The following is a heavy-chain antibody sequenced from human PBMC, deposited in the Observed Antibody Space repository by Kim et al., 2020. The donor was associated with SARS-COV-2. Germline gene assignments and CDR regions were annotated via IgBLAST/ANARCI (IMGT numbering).Heavy chain of an antibody. CDR1: GFTFSSYA. Sequence: GGSLRLSCAASGFTFSSYAMHWVRQAPGKGLEWVAVISYDGSNKYYADSVKGRFTISRDNSKNTLYLQMNSLRAEDTAVYYCARPLGRSYYYYMDVWGKGTTVTVSS. J-gene: IGHJ6*03. CDR3: ARPLGRSYYYYMDV. V-gene: IGHV3-30-3*01. D-gene: IGHD3-16*01. CDR2: ISYDGSNK.